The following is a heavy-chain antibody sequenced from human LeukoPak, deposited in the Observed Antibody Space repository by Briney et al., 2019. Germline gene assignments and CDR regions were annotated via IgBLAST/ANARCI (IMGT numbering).Heavy chain of an antibody. V-gene: IGHV4-59*01. CDR2: IYYSGST. CDR3: ARDDGVFSREDYYGMDV. J-gene: IGHJ6*02. D-gene: IGHD6-6*01. Sequence: SETLSLTCTVSGGSISSYYWSWIRQPPGKGLEWIGYIYYSGSTNYNPSLKSRVTISVDTSKNQFSLKLSSVTAADTAVYYCARDDGVFSREDYYGMDVWGQGTTVTVSS. CDR1: GGSISSYY.